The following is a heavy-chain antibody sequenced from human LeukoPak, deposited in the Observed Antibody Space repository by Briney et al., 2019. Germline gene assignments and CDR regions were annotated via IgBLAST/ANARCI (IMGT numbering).Heavy chain of an antibody. V-gene: IGHV4-34*01. CDR1: GGSFSGYY. Sequence: PSETLSLTCAVYGGSFSGYYWSWIRQPPGKGLEWIGEINHSGSTNYNPSLKSRVTISVDTSKNQFSLKLSSVTAADTAVYYCAREVVVVPAADFSPSGPVCYYYGMDVWGQGTTVTVSS. J-gene: IGHJ6*02. CDR2: INHSGST. CDR3: AREVVVVPAADFSPSGPVCYYYGMDV. D-gene: IGHD2-2*01.